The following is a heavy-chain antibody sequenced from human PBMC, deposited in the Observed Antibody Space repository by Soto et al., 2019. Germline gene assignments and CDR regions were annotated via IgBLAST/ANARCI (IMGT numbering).Heavy chain of an antibody. CDR2: ISGSGGST. V-gene: IGHV3-23*01. J-gene: IGHJ4*02. D-gene: IGHD2-15*01. Sequence: EVQLLESGGGLVQPGGSLRLSCAASGFTFSSYVMSWVRQAPGKGLEWVSAISGSGGSTYYADSVKGRFTISRDNSKNTLYLQMNSLRAEDTAVYYCAKGAEGLGYCSGGSCFPLDYWGQGTLVTVSS. CDR3: AKGAEGLGYCSGGSCFPLDY. CDR1: GFTFSSYV.